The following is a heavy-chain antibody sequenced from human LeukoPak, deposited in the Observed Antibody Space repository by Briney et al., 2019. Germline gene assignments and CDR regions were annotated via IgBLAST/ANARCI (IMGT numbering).Heavy chain of an antibody. CDR3: AGDSGWFRFDS. D-gene: IGHD6-13*01. CDR1: GFTFSTYW. J-gene: IGHJ4*02. CDR2: IKEDGSDK. V-gene: IGHV3-7*03. Sequence: GGSLRLSCAASGFTFSTYWMTWVRQAPGKGLEWVANIKEDGSDKYYVDSVKGRFTISRDNAKSSLYLQMNGLRAEDTAVHFCAGDSGWFRFDSWGQGTLVTVSS.